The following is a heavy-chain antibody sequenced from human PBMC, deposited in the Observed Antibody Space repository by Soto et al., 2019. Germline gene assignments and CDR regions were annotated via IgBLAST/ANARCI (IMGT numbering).Heavy chain of an antibody. D-gene: IGHD2-15*01. J-gene: IGHJ4*02. CDR2: ICYDGSNK. Sequence: QVQLVESGGGVVQPGRSLRLSCAASGFTFSSYGMHWVRQAPGKGLEWVAVICYDGSNKYYADSVKGRFTISRDNSKNTLYLQMNSMRAEDTAVYYCARVGLAALDYCGQGTLVTVSS. CDR1: GFTFSSYG. V-gene: IGHV3-33*01. CDR3: ARVGLAALDY.